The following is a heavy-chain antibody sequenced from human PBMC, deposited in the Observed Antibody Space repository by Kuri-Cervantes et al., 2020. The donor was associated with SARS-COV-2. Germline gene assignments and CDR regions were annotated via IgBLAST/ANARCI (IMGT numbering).Heavy chain of an antibody. J-gene: IGHJ4*02. CDR2: ISSSSSYI. V-gene: IGHV3-21*01. CDR1: GFTFSSYS. D-gene: IGHD5-18*01. CDR3: ARDTATSYYFDY. Sequence: LSLTCAASGFTFSSYSMNWVRQAPGKGLEWVSSISSSSSYIYYADSVKGRFTISRDNAKNSLYLQMNSLRDGDTAVYYCARDTATSYYFDYWGQGTLVTVSS.